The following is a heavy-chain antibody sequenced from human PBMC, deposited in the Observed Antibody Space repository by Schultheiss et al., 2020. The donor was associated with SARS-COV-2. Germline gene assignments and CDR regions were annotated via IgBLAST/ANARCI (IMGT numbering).Heavy chain of an antibody. D-gene: IGHD2-8*01. Sequence: ESLKISCAASGFTFSDYYMSWVRQAPGKGLEWVGEIYHSGSTNYNPSLKSRVTISVDTSKNQFSLKLSSVTAADTAVYYCARAQRRIVLMVYVIGAFDIWGQGTMVTVSS. J-gene: IGHJ3*02. CDR1: GFTFSDYY. V-gene: IGHV4-34*01. CDR3: ARAQRRIVLMVYVIGAFDI. CDR2: IYHSGST.